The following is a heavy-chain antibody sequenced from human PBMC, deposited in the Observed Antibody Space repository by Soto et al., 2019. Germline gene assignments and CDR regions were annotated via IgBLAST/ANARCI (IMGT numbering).Heavy chain of an antibody. V-gene: IGHV3-23*01. D-gene: IGHD5-12*01. J-gene: IGHJ6*02. CDR1: GFTFSSYA. CDR3: AKGGLGYSGYDFPYYYYGMDV. CDR2: ISGSGGST. Sequence: PGGSLSLSCAASGFTFSSYAMSWVRQAPGKGLEWVSAISGSGGSTYYADSVKGRFTISRDNSKNTLYLQMNSLRAEDTAVYYCAKGGLGYSGYDFPYYYYGMDVWGQGTTVTVSS.